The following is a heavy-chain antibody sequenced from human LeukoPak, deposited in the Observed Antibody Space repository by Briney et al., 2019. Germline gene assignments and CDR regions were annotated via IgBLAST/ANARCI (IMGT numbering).Heavy chain of an antibody. CDR2: ISYDGSNK. V-gene: IGHV3-30*01. CDR3: ARVGPADYDFWSGLLGAFDI. D-gene: IGHD3-3*01. J-gene: IGHJ3*02. CDR1: GFTFSSYA. Sequence: GGSLRLSCAASGFTFSSYAMHWVRQAPGKGLEWVAVISYDGSNKYYADSVKGRFTISRDNSKNTLYLQMNSLRAEDTAVYYCARVGPADYDFWSGLLGAFDIWGQGTMVTVSS.